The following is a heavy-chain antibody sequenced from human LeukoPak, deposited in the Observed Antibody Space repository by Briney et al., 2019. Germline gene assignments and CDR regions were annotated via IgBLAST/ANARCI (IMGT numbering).Heavy chain of an antibody. V-gene: IGHV3-23*01. CDR1: EFTFKTYA. J-gene: IGHJ5*01. Sequence: PGGSLRLSCAASEFTFKTYAMNWVRQAPGKGLEWVSSITNSGGSTYYADSVEGRFIISRDNSKNRLYLQMNSLRVEDTALYYCAKGLSWFDSWGQGTPVTVSS. CDR3: AKGLSWFDS. CDR2: ITNSGGST.